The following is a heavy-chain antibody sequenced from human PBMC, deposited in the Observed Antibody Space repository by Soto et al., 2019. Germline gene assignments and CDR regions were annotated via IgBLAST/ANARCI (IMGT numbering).Heavy chain of an antibody. CDR3: ARIGGMVRGVINRTYYYYYGMDV. V-gene: IGHV1-46*01. J-gene: IGHJ6*02. CDR2: INPGGGST. Sequence: GASVKASSKASGYTLASYYMHWVRQSPGQGLEWMGIINPGGGSTSYAQKFQGRVTMARDTSTSTVYMELSSLRSEDTAVYYCARIGGMVRGVINRTYYYYYGMDVWGQGTTVTVSS. D-gene: IGHD3-10*01. CDR1: GYTLASYY.